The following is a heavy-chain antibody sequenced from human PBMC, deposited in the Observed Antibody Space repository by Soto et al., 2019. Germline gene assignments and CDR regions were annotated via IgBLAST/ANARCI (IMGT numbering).Heavy chain of an antibody. D-gene: IGHD4-4*01. Sequence: SETLSLTCAVSSGCISSSNWWSWVRQPPGRGLEWIGEIYHSGSTNYNPSLKSRVTISVDKSKNQFSLKLSSVTAADTAVYYCARNDYSNYALFDYWGQGTLVTVSS. CDR1: SGCISSSNW. CDR3: ARNDYSNYALFDY. J-gene: IGHJ4*02. CDR2: IYHSGST. V-gene: IGHV4-4*02.